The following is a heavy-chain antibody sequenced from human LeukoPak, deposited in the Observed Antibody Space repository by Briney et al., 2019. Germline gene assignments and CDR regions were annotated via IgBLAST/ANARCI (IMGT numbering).Heavy chain of an antibody. CDR2: ISAYSGHT. Sequence: ASVKVSCKASGYNFLDHRITWARQAPGQGLEWMGWISAYSGHTNYVQKLQGRVTMTTDASTSTAYMEVRSLRSNDTAVYYCARTQPQHNRFAYYFDYWGQGTLVTVSS. V-gene: IGHV1-18*04. CDR3: ARTQPQHNRFAYYFDY. D-gene: IGHD1-14*01. CDR1: GYNFLDHR. J-gene: IGHJ4*02.